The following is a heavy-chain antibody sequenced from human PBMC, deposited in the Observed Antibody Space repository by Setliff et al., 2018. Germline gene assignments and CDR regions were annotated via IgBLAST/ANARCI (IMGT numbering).Heavy chain of an antibody. CDR1: GFTFSTHA. V-gene: IGHV3-33*03. Sequence: GESLKISCGASGFTFSTHAMHWVRQAPGKGLEWVAMIWSDGINKFYGGPVEGRFIVSRDNSKNTVFLQMNDLRVEDTAVYYCVTDPPNSGWSFDCWGQGTPVTVSS. D-gene: IGHD6-19*01. J-gene: IGHJ5*01. CDR2: IWSDGINK. CDR3: VTDPPNSGWSFDC.